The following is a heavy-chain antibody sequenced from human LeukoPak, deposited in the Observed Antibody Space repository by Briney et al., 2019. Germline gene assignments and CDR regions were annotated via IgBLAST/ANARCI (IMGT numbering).Heavy chain of an antibody. CDR2: ISAYNGNT. CDR1: GYTFSTYP. D-gene: IGHD5-24*01. Sequence: GASVKVSCKASGYTFSTYPMNWVRQAPGQGLEWMGWISAYNGNTNYAQKLQGRVTMTTDTSTSTAYMELRSLRSDDTAVYYCARGKLNGYNLKSWGQGTLVTVSS. J-gene: IGHJ4*02. V-gene: IGHV1-18*01. CDR3: ARGKLNGYNLKS.